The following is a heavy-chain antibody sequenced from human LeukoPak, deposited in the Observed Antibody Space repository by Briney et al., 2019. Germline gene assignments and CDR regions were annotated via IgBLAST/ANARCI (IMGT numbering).Heavy chain of an antibody. Sequence: SETLSLTXAVYGGSFSGYYWSWIRQPPGKGLEWIGEINHSGSTNYNPSLKSRVTISVDTSKNQFSLKLSSVTAADTAVYYCARWAHAFDIWGQRTMVTVSS. V-gene: IGHV4-34*01. J-gene: IGHJ3*02. CDR2: INHSGST. CDR3: ARWAHAFDI. CDR1: GGSFSGYY.